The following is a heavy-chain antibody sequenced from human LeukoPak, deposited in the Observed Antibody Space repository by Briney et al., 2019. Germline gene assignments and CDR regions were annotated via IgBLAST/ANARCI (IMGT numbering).Heavy chain of an antibody. D-gene: IGHD4-11*01. V-gene: IGHV4-4*07. CDR1: GGSISSYY. CDR2: IYISGST. Sequence: PSETLSLTCTVSGGSISSYYWSWIRQPAGKGLEWIGRIYISGSTNYNPSLKSRVTMSVDTSKNQFSLKLSSVTAADTAVYYCAREATVTHYYYYYMDVWGKGTTVTVSS. J-gene: IGHJ6*03. CDR3: AREATVTHYYYYYMDV.